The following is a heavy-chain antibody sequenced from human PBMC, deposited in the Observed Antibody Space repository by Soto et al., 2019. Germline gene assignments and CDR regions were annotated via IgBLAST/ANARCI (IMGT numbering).Heavy chain of an antibody. J-gene: IGHJ4*02. CDR1: EGTFNFYT. V-gene: IGHV1-69*02. CDR2: VNPIVGMS. CDR3: ATSYGSGSTHFDS. Sequence: QVQLVQSGAEVKKPGSSVKVSSTASEGTFNFYTINWVRQAPGQGLEWVGRVNPIVGMSNYGQKFQGRVSITADKSTTTASMSLNSLKSEDTAIYYCATSYGSGSTHFDSWGQGTLVTVSS. D-gene: IGHD3-10*01.